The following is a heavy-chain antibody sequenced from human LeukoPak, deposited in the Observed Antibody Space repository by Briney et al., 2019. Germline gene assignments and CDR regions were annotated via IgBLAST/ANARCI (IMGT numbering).Heavy chain of an antibody. D-gene: IGHD3-22*01. CDR2: IYYSGST. Sequence: SETLSLTCTVSGGSISSYYWSWIRQPPGKGMEWIGYIYYSGSTNYNPSLKSRVTISVDTSKNQFSLKLSSVTAADTAVYYCARAGYYYDSSGYSPPDYWGQGTLVTVSS. V-gene: IGHV4-59*01. J-gene: IGHJ4*02. CDR3: ARAGYYYDSSGYSPPDY. CDR1: GGSISSYY.